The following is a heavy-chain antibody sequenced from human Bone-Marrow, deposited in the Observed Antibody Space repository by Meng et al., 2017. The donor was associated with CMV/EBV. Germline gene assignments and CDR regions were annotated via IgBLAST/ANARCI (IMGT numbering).Heavy chain of an antibody. CDR1: GFNFSRYA. V-gene: IGHV3-30*04. CDR2: ISYDGSYK. CDR3: ARDRFLMTDWSRPYGMDV. D-gene: IGHD3-9*01. J-gene: IGHJ6*02. Sequence: GESLKISCAASGFNFSRYAMHWVRQAPGKGLEWVSVISYDGSYKYYTDSVKGRFTLSRDNSKNTLYLQMNSLRAEDTAVYYCARDRFLMTDWSRPYGMDVWGQGTTVTVSS.